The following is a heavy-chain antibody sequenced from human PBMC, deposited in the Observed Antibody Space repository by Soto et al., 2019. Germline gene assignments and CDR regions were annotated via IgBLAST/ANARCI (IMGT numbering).Heavy chain of an antibody. J-gene: IGHJ4*02. CDR1: GDSVSSNSAA. V-gene: IGHV6-1*01. CDR3: ARVKGRPYYYGSGKSPLDY. Sequence: SQTLSLTCAISGDSVSSNSAAWNWIRQSPSRGLEWLGRTYYRSKWYNDYAVSVKSRITINPDTSKNQFSLQLNSVTPEDTAVYYCARVKGRPYYYGSGKSPLDYWGQGTLVTVSS. D-gene: IGHD3-10*01. CDR2: TYYRSKWYN.